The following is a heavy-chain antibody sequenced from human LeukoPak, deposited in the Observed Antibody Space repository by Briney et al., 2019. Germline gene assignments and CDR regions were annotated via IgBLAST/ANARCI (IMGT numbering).Heavy chain of an antibody. Sequence: GGSLRLSCAASGFTFNNYAMTWVRQAPGKGLEWVSVVSGSGDNTNYADSVKGRFTISRDNSKNTLYLQMNSLRAEDTAVYYCARGRDFGDYDFWSGYIYWGQGTLVTVSS. CDR2: VSGSGDNT. V-gene: IGHV3-23*01. CDR3: ARGRDFGDYDFWSGYIY. D-gene: IGHD3-3*01. CDR1: GFTFNNYA. J-gene: IGHJ4*02.